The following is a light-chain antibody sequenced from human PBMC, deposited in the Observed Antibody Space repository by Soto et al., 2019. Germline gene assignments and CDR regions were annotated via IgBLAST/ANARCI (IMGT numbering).Light chain of an antibody. CDR1: SSDVGSYNL. CDR2: EGS. Sequence: QSVLTQPASVSGSPGQSITISCTGTSSDVGSYNLVSWYQQHPGKAPQLMIYEGSNRPSGVSNRFSGSKSGNTASLTISGLQAEDEADYYCCSYAGSRDVVFGGGTKLTVL. J-gene: IGLJ2*01. V-gene: IGLV2-23*01. CDR3: CSYAGSRDVV.